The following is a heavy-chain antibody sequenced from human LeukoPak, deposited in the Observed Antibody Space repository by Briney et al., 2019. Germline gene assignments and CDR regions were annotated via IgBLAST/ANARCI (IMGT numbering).Heavy chain of an antibody. D-gene: IGHD2-21*02. J-gene: IGHJ4*02. V-gene: IGHV4-34*01. CDR1: GGSFSGYY. CDR2: INHFGST. CDR3: VRGYRARQTFYSYYYFDY. Sequence: SETLSLTCAVYGGSFSGYYWNWIRQPPGKGLEWIGEINHFGSTNYNPSLKSRVTISGDTSKKQFSLKVNSVTAADTAVYYCVRGYRARQTFYSYYYFDYWAQGTLVTVSS.